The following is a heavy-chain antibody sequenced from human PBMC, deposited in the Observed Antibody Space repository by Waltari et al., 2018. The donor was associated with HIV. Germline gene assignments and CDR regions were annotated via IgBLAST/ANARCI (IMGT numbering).Heavy chain of an antibody. CDR2: IIPILGIA. V-gene: IGHV1-69*04. J-gene: IGHJ4*02. D-gene: IGHD2-2*01. CDR3: ARDLTYCSSTSCHLDY. Sequence: QVQLVQSGAEVKKPGSSVKVSCKASGGTFSSYAISWVRQAPGQGLEWMGRIIPILGIANDAQKFQGRVTITADKSTSTAYMELSSLRSEDTAVYYCARDLTYCSSTSCHLDYWGQGTLVTVSS. CDR1: GGTFSSYA.